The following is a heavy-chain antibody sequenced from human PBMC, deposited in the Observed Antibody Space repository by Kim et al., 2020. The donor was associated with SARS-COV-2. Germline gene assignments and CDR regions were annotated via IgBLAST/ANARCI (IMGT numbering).Heavy chain of an antibody. J-gene: IGHJ5*02. CDR3: AREWYRGYGEAHNWFDP. Sequence: ASVKVSCKASGYTFTSYYMHWVRQAPGQGLEWMGIINPSGGSTSYAQKFQGRVTMTRDTSTSTVYMELSSLRSEDTAVYYCAREWYRGYGEAHNWFDPWGQGTLVTVSS. V-gene: IGHV1-46*01. D-gene: IGHD4-17*01. CDR2: INPSGGST. CDR1: GYTFTSYY.